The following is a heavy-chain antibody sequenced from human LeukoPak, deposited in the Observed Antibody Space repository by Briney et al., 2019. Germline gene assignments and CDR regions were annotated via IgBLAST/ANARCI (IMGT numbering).Heavy chain of an antibody. J-gene: IGHJ5*02. Sequence: GGSLRLSCAASGFTFSDYYMSWIRQAPGKGLEWVSYISTSGTTIYYADSVKGRFTISRDNAKNSLYLQMNSLRAEDTAVYYCARVRYSGYDYIWFDPWGQGTLATVSS. CDR2: ISTSGTTI. D-gene: IGHD5-12*01. V-gene: IGHV3-11*04. CDR1: GFTFSDYY. CDR3: ARVRYSGYDYIWFDP.